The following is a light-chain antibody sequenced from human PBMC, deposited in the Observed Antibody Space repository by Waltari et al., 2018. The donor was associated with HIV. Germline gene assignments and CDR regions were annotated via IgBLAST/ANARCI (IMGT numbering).Light chain of an antibody. CDR3: MQALQTPRT. V-gene: IGKV2-28*01. CDR1: QSLLHSNGYNY. Sequence: DIVMTQSPLSLPVTPGEPASISCRSSQSLLHSNGYNYLDWYLQKPGQSPQLLTYLGSIRASGVPDRFRGRGSGTDFTLKISRVEAEDVGVYYCMQALQTPRTFGQGTKVEIK. J-gene: IGKJ1*01. CDR2: LGS.